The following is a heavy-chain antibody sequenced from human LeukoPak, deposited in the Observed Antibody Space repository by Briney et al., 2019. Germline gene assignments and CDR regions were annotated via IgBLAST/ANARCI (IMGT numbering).Heavy chain of an antibody. J-gene: IGHJ6*04. Sequence: GGSLRLSCAASGFTFSSYWMHWVRQAPGKGLVWVSRINSDGSSTSYADSVKGRFTISRDNAKNTLYLQMNSLRAEDTAVYYCAGVDSSGWYYYYGMDVWGKGTTVTVSS. CDR3: AGVDSSGWYYYYGMDV. CDR1: GFTFSSYW. D-gene: IGHD6-19*01. V-gene: IGHV3-74*01. CDR2: INSDGSST.